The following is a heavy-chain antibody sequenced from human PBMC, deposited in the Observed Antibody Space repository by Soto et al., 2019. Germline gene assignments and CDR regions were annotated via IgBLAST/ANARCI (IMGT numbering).Heavy chain of an antibody. J-gene: IGHJ4*02. V-gene: IGHV1-46*01. CDR2: INPDTGTT. D-gene: IGHD2-21*01. CDR3: ASCPIYGGDSYFAY. CDR1: GYTFTHYY. Sequence: QVQLVQSGAEVRKPGASVKLSCQASGYTFTHYYIHWVRQAHGQGLEWLGIINPDTGTTSYEQTFQGRVTLTTDTSASTVYLELSGLAAEDTAVYYCASCPIYGGDSYFAYWGQGTLVTVSS.